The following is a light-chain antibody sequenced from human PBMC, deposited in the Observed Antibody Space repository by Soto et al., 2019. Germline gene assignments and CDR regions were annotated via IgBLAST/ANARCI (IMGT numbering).Light chain of an antibody. V-gene: IGKV3-20*01. CDR2: GTS. J-gene: IGKJ4*01. Sequence: EIVLTQSPGTLSLSLGEGATLSCRASHSLSSSYLAWYQQKPGQAPRLLIYGTSSRAPGIPDRFSGTGSGTDFTLTISRLEPEDFAVYYCQQYGTSPLTFGGGTKVEIK. CDR3: QQYGTSPLT. CDR1: HSLSSSY.